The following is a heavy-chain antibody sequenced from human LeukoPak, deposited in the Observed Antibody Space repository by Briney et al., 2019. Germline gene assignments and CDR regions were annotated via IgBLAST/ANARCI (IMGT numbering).Heavy chain of an antibody. D-gene: IGHD3-22*01. CDR1: GGSIISGGYL. V-gene: IGHV4-31*03. CDR3: AAFDSATYDAFDI. Sequence: SQTLSLTCTVSGGSIISGGYLWSWIRQPPGMGLEWIGYIYYSGSTHYNSSLESRVTISVDTSKKQFSLKLSSVTAADTAVYYCAAFDSATYDAFDIWGQGTMVTVSS. J-gene: IGHJ3*02. CDR2: IYYSGST.